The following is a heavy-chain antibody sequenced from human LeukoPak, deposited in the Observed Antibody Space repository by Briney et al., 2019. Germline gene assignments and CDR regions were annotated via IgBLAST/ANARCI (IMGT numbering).Heavy chain of an antibody. CDR3: ARGGYYGDY. CDR1: GYTFTGYY. V-gene: IGHV1-8*02. J-gene: IGHJ4*02. Sequence: ASVKVSCKASGYTFTGYYMHWVRQAPGQGLEWMGWMNPNSGNTGYAQKFQGRVTMTRNTSISTAYMELSSLRSEDTAVYYCARGGYYGDYWGQGTLVTVSS. D-gene: IGHD3-22*01. CDR2: MNPNSGNT.